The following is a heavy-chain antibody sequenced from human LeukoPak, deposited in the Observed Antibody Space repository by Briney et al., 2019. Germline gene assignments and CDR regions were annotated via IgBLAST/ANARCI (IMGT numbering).Heavy chain of an antibody. CDR1: GGSISSYY. J-gene: IGHJ5*02. D-gene: IGHD4-11*01. Sequence: SETLSLTCTVSGGSISSYYWSWIRQPAGKGLEWIGRIYTSGSTNYNPPLKSRVTMSVDTSKNQFSLKLSSVTAADTAVYYCARVFSNTRANWFDPWGQGTLVTVSS. CDR3: ARVFSNTRANWFDP. V-gene: IGHV4-4*07. CDR2: IYTSGST.